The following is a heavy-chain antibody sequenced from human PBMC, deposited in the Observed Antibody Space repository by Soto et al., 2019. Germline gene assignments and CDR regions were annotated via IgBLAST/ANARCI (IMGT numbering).Heavy chain of an antibody. Sequence: GGSLRLSCAASGFTFSSYDMHWVRQATGKGLEWVSAIGTAGDTYYPGSVKGRFTISRENAKNSLYLQMNSLRAGDTAVFYFARVSREWLWDYYYYYMDVWGKGTTVTVSS. D-gene: IGHD3-3*01. V-gene: IGHV3-13*01. CDR1: GFTFSSYD. J-gene: IGHJ6*03. CDR2: IGTAGDT. CDR3: ARVSREWLWDYYYYYMDV.